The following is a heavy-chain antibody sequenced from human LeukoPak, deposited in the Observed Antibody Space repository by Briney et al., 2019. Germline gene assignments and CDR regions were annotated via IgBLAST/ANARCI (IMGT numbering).Heavy chain of an antibody. V-gene: IGHV3-74*01. D-gene: IGHD3-10*01. CDR2: IKNAGIDT. J-gene: IGHJ6*03. CDR1: GFMFGNYY. Sequence: GGSLRLSWVGSGFMFGNYYRYWVRKAQGRGLVWVSRIKNAGIDTIYADPVKGRFTVSRDNAKNTVYLQMSSLRAEDTAVYYCARGGYGHNMDVWGEGTTVTVSS. CDR3: ARGGYGHNMDV.